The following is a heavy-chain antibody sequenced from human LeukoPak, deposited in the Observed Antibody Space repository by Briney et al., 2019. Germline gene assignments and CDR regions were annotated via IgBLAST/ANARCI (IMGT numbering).Heavy chain of an antibody. CDR3: ARRVAVRPVYGFDI. D-gene: IGHD6-6*01. J-gene: IGHJ3*02. Sequence: SETLSLTCTVSGGSISSYYWTWIRQPPGKGLEWIGYIYHSGATNYNPSLKSRVTISVDTSKNQFSLKLSSVTAADTAIYYCARRVAVRPVYGFDIWGQGIMVTVSS. V-gene: IGHV4-59*01. CDR2: IYHSGAT. CDR1: GGSISSYY.